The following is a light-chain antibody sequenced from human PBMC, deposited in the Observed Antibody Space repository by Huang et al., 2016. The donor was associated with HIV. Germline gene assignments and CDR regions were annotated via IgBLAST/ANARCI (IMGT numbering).Light chain of an antibody. CDR2: AAS. V-gene: IGKV1-17*03. J-gene: IGKJ1*01. CDR3: LQHHAYPRT. CDR1: QAISNY. Sequence: DIQMTQSPSAMSASVGDKVTITCRASQAISNYLVWFQQKPGRAPKRLIYAASSLQSGVPSRFSGSGDGTKFTLTISSLQPEDFATYYCLQHHAYPRTFGPGTKVEVK.